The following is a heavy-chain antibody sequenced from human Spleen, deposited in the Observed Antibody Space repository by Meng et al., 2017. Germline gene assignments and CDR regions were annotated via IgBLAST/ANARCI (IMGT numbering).Heavy chain of an antibody. V-gene: IGHV3-48*03. Sequence: GESLKISCAASGFTFSSYDMNWVRQAPGKGLEWVSYISNSGSHKYYADSVKGRFTISRDNTKNSLYLQMNSLRAEDTAVYYCARDLGPYDSSGYYFWGQGTLVTVSS. CDR2: ISNSGSHK. D-gene: IGHD3-22*01. CDR3: ARDLGPYDSSGYYF. J-gene: IGHJ4*02. CDR1: GFTFSSYD.